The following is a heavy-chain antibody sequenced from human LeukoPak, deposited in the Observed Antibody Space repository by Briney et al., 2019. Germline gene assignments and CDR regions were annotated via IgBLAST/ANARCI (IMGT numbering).Heavy chain of an antibody. CDR2: TIPIFGTA. V-gene: IGHV1-69*05. D-gene: IGHD6-13*01. J-gene: IGHJ4*02. CDR3: ARSGPPSIAAARYFDY. CDR1: GGTFSSYA. Sequence: SVKVSCKASGGTFSSYAISWVRQAPGQGLEWMGGTIPIFGTANYAQKFQGRVTITTDESTSTAYMELSSLRSEDTAVYYCARSGPPSIAAARYFDYWGQGTLVTVSS.